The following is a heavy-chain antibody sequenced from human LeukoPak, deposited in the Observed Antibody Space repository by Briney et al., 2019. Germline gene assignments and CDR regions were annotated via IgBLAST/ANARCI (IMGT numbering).Heavy chain of an antibody. CDR2: IRWDSGSI. D-gene: IGHD2-2*01. Sequence: PGGFLRLSCSASGFTFGGYSMDLVPQGPGKGLEWGSGIRWDSGSIGYADSVKGRFTISRDNAKNSLYLQMNSLRAEDTALYYCAKATTELYCSSTSCYSRKSAYYYFDYWGQGTLVTVSS. J-gene: IGHJ4*02. V-gene: IGHV3-9*01. CDR1: GFTFGGYS. CDR3: AKATTELYCSSTSCYSRKSAYYYFDY.